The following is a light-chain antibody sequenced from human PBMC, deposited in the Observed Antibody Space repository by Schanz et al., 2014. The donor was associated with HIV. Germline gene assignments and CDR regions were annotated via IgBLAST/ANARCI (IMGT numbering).Light chain of an antibody. Sequence: NFMLTQPHSVSESPGKTVTISCTRSRGSIASNYVQWYQQPPGSAPTTVIYEDNQRPSGVPDRFSGSIDSSSNSASLTISGLKTEDEADYYCQSYDSSNVIFGGGTKLTVL. CDR3: QSYDSSNVI. CDR1: RGSIASNY. CDR2: EDN. J-gene: IGLJ2*01. V-gene: IGLV6-57*04.